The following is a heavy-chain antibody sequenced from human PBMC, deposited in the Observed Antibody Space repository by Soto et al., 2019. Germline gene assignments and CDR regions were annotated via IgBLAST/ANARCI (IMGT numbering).Heavy chain of an antibody. CDR1: GFSLSTSEVG. D-gene: IGHD6-19*01. Sequence: QITLKESGPTLVKPTQTLTLTCTFSGFSLSTSEVGVGWIRQPPGKALQWLALIYWDDDKRYSPSLKSRLTITKDTSKKQMVLTMTNMDPVATATYYCAHAPGIAVTTNWFDPWGQGILVTVSS. V-gene: IGHV2-5*02. J-gene: IGHJ5*02. CDR2: IYWDDDK. CDR3: AHAPGIAVTTNWFDP.